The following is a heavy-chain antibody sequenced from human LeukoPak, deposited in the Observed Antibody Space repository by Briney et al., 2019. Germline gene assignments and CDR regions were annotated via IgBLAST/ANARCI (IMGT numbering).Heavy chain of an antibody. J-gene: IGHJ4*02. Sequence: GGSLRLSCAASGISFSSFGMSWVRQTPEKGQEWVSTLSSTGTTFYADSVKGRFTIPRANSENTLYLQMDSLTAEDTALYYCARVGYSSAWYFFNFWGQGTLVTVSS. CDR1: GISFSSFG. CDR3: ARVGYSSAWYFFNF. D-gene: IGHD6-13*01. V-gene: IGHV3-23*01. CDR2: LSSTGTT.